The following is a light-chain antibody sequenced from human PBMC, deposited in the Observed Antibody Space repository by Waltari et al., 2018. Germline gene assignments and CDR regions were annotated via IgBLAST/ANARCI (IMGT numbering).Light chain of an antibody. V-gene: IGKV1-33*01. Sequence: DIQMTQSPSSLSASVGVRVTITCQASQDISNYLNLYQQKPGKAPKLLIYDASNLETGVPSRFSGSGSGTDFTFTISSLQPEDIATYYCQQYDNLPSLTFGGGTKVEIK. CDR3: QQYDNLPSLT. J-gene: IGKJ4*01. CDR1: QDISNY. CDR2: DAS.